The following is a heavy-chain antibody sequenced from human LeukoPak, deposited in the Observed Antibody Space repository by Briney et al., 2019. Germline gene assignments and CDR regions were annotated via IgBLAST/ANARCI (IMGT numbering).Heavy chain of an antibody. CDR2: ISYDGSNK. D-gene: IGHD3-3*01. CDR3: ARGSITIFGPGAA. V-gene: IGHV3-30*03. J-gene: IGHJ5*02. Sequence: SGGSLRLSCAASGFTFSSYGMHWARQAPGKGLEWVAVISYDGSNKYYADSVKGRFTISRDNSKNTLYLQMGSLRAEDMAVYYCARGSITIFGPGAAWGQGTLVTVSS. CDR1: GFTFSSYG.